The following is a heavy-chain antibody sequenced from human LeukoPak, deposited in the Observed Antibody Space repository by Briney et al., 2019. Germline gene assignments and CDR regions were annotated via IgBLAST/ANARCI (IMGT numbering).Heavy chain of an antibody. CDR1: GGSISSGGYY. V-gene: IGHV4-31*03. D-gene: IGHD2-2*01. Sequence: SGTLSLTCSVSGGSISSGGYYWTWIRQRPGTGLEWIGYIYYSGSTYYNPSLKSRVIISLDTSKNQFSLKLSSVTAADSAVYYCARASSPGYYFDFWGQGTLVTVSS. J-gene: IGHJ4*02. CDR2: IYYSGST. CDR3: ARASSPGYYFDF.